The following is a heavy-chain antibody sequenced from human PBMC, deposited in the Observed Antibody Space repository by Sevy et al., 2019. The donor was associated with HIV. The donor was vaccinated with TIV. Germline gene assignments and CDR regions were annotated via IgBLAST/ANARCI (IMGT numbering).Heavy chain of an antibody. CDR1: GASINSGNYY. J-gene: IGHJ5*02. CDR3: ARERVGLDVVRGVRQWFDP. V-gene: IGHV4-61*02. CDR2: VHTSGET. D-gene: IGHD3-10*01. Sequence: SETLSLTCTVSGASINSGNYYWSWIRQPAGKGLEWLGRVHTSGETNSNPSLKSRATISMDTSKNQFSLKLSSVTAAGAAVYYCARERVGLDVVRGVRQWFDPWGQGTLVTVSS.